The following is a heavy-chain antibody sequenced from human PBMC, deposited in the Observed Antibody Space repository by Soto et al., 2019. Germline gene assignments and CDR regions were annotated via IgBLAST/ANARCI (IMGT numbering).Heavy chain of an antibody. J-gene: IGHJ4*02. CDR3: ARWLSRWSYFDY. D-gene: IGHD6-13*01. Sequence: ASVKVSCKASGYTFTNYGIGWLRQAPGQGLEWMGWITAYNGNTKYAQKLQGRVTMTTDTSTSTAYMEMRSLRSDDTAVYYCARWLSRWSYFDYWGQGTPVTVSS. CDR2: ITAYNGNT. V-gene: IGHV1-18*01. CDR1: GYTFTNYG.